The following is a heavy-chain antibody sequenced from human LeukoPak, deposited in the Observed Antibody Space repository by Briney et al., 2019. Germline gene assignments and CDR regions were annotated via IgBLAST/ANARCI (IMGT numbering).Heavy chain of an antibody. Sequence: GGSLRLSCAASGFTFDDYAMHWVRQAPGKGLEWVSLISGDGGSTYYADSVKGRFTISRDNSKNSLYLQMNSLRTEDTALYCCAKDRHYYDSSGYEDYWGQGTLVTVSS. CDR2: ISGDGGST. D-gene: IGHD3-22*01. CDR3: AKDRHYYDSSGYEDY. V-gene: IGHV3-43*02. CDR1: GFTFDDYA. J-gene: IGHJ4*02.